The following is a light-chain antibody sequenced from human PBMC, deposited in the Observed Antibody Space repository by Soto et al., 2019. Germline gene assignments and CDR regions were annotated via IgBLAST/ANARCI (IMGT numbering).Light chain of an antibody. CDR3: SSYTSRSTPV. Sequence: QSALTQPASVSGSPGQSITISCTGTSSDVGGYNYVSWYQQHPGKAPKLMIYDVSNRPSGVSNRFSGSKSGNTASLTISGLQAEDEADYYCSSYTSRSTPVFGGGTQLTGL. J-gene: IGLJ2*01. CDR2: DVS. V-gene: IGLV2-14*01. CDR1: SSDVGGYNY.